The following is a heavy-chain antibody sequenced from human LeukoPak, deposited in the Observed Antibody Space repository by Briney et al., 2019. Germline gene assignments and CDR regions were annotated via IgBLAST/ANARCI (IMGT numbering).Heavy chain of an antibody. Sequence: SEALSLTCTVSGGSISSYYWSWIRQPPGKGLEWIGYIYISGSTNYNPSLKSRVTISVDTSKNQFSLKLSSVTAADTAVYYCARLDPGYFDYWGQGTLVTVSS. J-gene: IGHJ4*02. V-gene: IGHV4-4*09. CDR1: GGSISSYY. CDR2: IYISGST. CDR3: ARLDPGYFDY. D-gene: IGHD1-1*01.